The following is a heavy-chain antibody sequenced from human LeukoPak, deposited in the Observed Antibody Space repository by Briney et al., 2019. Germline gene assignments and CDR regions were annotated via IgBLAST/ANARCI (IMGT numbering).Heavy chain of an antibody. J-gene: IGHJ5*02. D-gene: IGHD6-6*01. CDR1: GFTFSNAW. CDR2: MKSESDGGTT. V-gene: IGHV3-15*07. CDR3: MDGNSSDGAQLYDP. Sequence: PGGSLRLSCAASGFTFSNAWMNWVRQGPGKGLEWVGRMKSESDGGTTDYGASVKGRFTISRDDSRNTLYLQMNSLKVEDTAVYYCMDGNSSDGAQLYDPWGQGTLVTVSS.